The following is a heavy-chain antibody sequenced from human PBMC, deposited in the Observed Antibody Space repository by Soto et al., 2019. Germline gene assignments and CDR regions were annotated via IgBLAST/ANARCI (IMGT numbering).Heavy chain of an antibody. CDR2: IYNSATT. CDR1: SDSLSTYY. V-gene: IGHV4-59*01. Sequence: LCLTCTVSSDSLSTYYWTWIRQPPGKGLEWIGYIYNSATTKYNPSLKSRVTISVDTSKNQFSLKLSSVTTADTAVYYCARGRFDFIWGTPAPYLDYWGQGALVTVSS. J-gene: IGHJ4*02. D-gene: IGHD3-16*01. CDR3: ARGRFDFIWGTPAPYLDY.